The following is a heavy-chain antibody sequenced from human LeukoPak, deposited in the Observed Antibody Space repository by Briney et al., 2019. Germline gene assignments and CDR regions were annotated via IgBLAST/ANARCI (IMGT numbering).Heavy chain of an antibody. CDR3: ARDRIAVAGLNWFDP. Sequence: PSETLSLTCTVSGGSISSGSYYWSWIRQPAGKGLEWIGRIYTSGSTNYNPSLKSRVTMSVDTSKNQFSLKLSSVTAADTAVYYCARDRIAVAGLNWFDPWGQGTLVTVSS. D-gene: IGHD6-19*01. V-gene: IGHV4-61*02. CDR2: IYTSGST. J-gene: IGHJ5*02. CDR1: GGSISSGSYY.